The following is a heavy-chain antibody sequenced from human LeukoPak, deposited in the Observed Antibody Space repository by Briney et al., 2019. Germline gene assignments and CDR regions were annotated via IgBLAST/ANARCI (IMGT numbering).Heavy chain of an antibody. D-gene: IGHD3-10*01. CDR2: ISSSSSTI. Sequence: PGGSLRLSCAASGFTFSSYSMNWIRQAPGKGLEWGSYISSSSSTIYYADSVKGRFTISRDNAKNSLYLQMNSLRAEDTAVYYCARDNYYGSGFDYWGQGTLVTVSS. V-gene: IGHV3-48*01. J-gene: IGHJ4*02. CDR3: ARDNYYGSGFDY. CDR1: GFTFSSYS.